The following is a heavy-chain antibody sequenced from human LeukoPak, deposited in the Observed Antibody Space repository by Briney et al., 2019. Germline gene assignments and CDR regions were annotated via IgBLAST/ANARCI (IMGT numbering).Heavy chain of an antibody. V-gene: IGHV3-20*04. CDR2: INWNGGST. J-gene: IGHJ4*02. Sequence: GGSLRLSCAASGFTFDDYGMSWVRQAPGKGLEWVSGINWNGGSTGYADSVKGRFTISRDNSKNTLYLQMNSLRAEDTAVYYCARARMGATKGYYFDYWGQGTLVTVSS. D-gene: IGHD1-26*01. CDR3: ARARMGATKGYYFDY. CDR1: GFTFDDYG.